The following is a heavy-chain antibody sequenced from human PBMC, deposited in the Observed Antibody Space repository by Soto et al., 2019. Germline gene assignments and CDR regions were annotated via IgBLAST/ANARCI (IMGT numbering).Heavy chain of an antibody. CDR1: GYSFTSYW. D-gene: IGHD3-22*01. J-gene: IGHJ6*02. CDR3: ARIGDISGYYQGYYYYGMDV. Sequence: GESLKISCKGSGYSFTSYWIGWVRQMPGKGLEWMGVIYPGDSDTRYSPSFQGQVTISADKSISTAYLQWSSLKASDTAMYYCARIGDISGYYQGYYYYGMDVWGQGTRVTASS. V-gene: IGHV5-51*01. CDR2: IYPGDSDT.